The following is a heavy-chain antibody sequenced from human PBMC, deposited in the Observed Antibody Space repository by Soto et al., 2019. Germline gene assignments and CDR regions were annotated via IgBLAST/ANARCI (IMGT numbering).Heavy chain of an antibody. CDR1: GGSISSGAYY. Sequence: QVQLQESGPGLVKPSQTLSLTCTVSGGSISSGAYYWSWIRQHPGKGLEWIGYIFYTGSTYYNPSLKSRVMISVDTSKNQFSLNLSSVTAADTAVYYCARGSVTTVKVWENWFDPGGQGTLVTVSS. CDR3: ARGSVTTVKVWENWFDP. V-gene: IGHV4-31*03. J-gene: IGHJ5*02. CDR2: IFYTGST. D-gene: IGHD4-4*01.